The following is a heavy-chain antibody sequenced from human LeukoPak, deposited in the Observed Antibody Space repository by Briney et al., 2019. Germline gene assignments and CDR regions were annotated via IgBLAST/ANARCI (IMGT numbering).Heavy chain of an antibody. V-gene: IGHV4-59*01. CDR2: XXXNXSX. J-gene: IGHJ3*01. CDR1: GDSISNSY. Sequence: SETLSLTCTVSGDSISNSYWSWIRQPPGKELEWIXYXXXNXSXDYSPSLKSRDTISSDTSKNQFSLTLSSVTAADTAVYYCXXXYXLLSSKTWXYXXMDVWGQGTMVTVSS. D-gene: IGHD3-9*01. CDR3: XXXYXLLSSKTWXYXXMDV.